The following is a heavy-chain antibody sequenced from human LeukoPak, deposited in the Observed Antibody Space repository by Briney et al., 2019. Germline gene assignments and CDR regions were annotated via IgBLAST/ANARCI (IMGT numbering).Heavy chain of an antibody. Sequence: SETLSLTCTVSGASISGSGYYWGWIRQPPGKGLEWIGNIYDSGSTNYNPSLKSRVTISVDTSKNQFSLKLSSVTAADTAVYYCARVQVLLWFGNNWFDPWGQGTLVTVSS. CDR2: IYDSGST. D-gene: IGHD3-10*01. J-gene: IGHJ5*02. CDR3: ARVQVLLWFGNNWFDP. V-gene: IGHV4-39*07. CDR1: GASISGSGYY.